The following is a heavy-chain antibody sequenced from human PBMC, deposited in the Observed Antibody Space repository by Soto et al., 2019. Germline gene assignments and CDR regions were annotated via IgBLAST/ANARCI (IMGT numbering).Heavy chain of an antibody. V-gene: IGHV3-30-3*01. Sequence: QVQLVESGGGVVQPGRSLRLSCAASGFIFSGYAVHWVRQAPGKGLEWVAVISYDGSNKYYADSVKGRFTISRDNSKNTLYLQMNSLRAEDTAVYYCARGPIVVASHDAFDIWGQGTMVIVSS. CDR3: ARGPIVVASHDAFDI. J-gene: IGHJ3*02. D-gene: IGHD1-26*01. CDR2: ISYDGSNK. CDR1: GFIFSGYA.